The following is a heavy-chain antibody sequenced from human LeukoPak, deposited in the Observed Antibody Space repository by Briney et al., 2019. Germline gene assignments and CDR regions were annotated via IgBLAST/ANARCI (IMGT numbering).Heavy chain of an antibody. V-gene: IGHV1-46*01. J-gene: IGHJ4*02. CDR3: ARARDSSGYYRFYFDY. Sequence: ASVKVSCKASGYTLTDYYMHWVRQAPGQGLEWMGIINPSGGSTSYAQKFQGRVTMTRDTSTSTAYMELSSLRSEDTAVYYCARARDSSGYYRFYFDYWGQGTLVTVSS. CDR2: INPSGGST. CDR1: GYTLTDYY. D-gene: IGHD3-22*01.